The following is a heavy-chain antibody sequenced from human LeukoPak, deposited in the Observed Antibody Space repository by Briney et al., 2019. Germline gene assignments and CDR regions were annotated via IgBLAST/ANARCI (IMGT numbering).Heavy chain of an antibody. CDR1: GDSVSSISVA. Sequence: SQTLSLTCAISGDSVSSISVAWNWIRQSPSRGLEWLGRTYYRSKWYNEYAVSVKGRININPDPSKNQFSLQLNSVTPEDTAVYYGPWPLPKPHSGRAVGGKGPRATFPP. D-gene: IGHD3-10*01. CDR2: TYYRSKWYN. J-gene: IGHJ6*04. V-gene: IGHV6-1*01. CDR3: PWPLPKPHSGRAV.